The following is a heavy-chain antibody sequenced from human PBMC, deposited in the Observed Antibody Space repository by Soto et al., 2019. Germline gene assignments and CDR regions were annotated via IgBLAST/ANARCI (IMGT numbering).Heavy chain of an antibody. V-gene: IGHV5-10-1*01. J-gene: IGHJ6*02. D-gene: IGHD6-6*01. CDR2: IDPSDSYT. CDR1: GYSFTSYW. CDR3: ARPRGAARGIEGAYYYYYYGMDV. Sequence: GESLKISCKGSGYSFTSYWISWVRQMPGKGLEWMGRIDPSDSYTNYSPSFQGHVTISADKSISTAYLQWSSLKASDTAMYYCARPRGAARGIEGAYYYYYYGMDVWGQGTTVTVS.